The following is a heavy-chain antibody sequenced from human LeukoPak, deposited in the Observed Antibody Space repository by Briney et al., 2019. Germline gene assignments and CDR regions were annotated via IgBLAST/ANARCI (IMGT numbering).Heavy chain of an antibody. J-gene: IGHJ5*02. CDR2: IRYDGSNK. V-gene: IGHV3-30*02. CDR1: GLTFSSYS. CDR3: ALPSRDP. Sequence: GGSLRLSCAASGLTFSSYSMSWVRQAPGKGLEWVAFIRYDGSNKYYADSVKGRFTISRDNSKNTLYLQMNSLRAEDTAVYYCALPSRDPWGQGTLVTVSS.